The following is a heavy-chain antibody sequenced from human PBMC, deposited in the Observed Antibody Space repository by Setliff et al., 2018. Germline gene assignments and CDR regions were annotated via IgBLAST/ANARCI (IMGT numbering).Heavy chain of an antibody. CDR3: ARERAGGRGFTFGAIYYYYGMDV. V-gene: IGHV1-18*01. Sequence: ASVKVSCKDSGYTFSTYGISWVRQAPGQGLGWMGWISAYNGNTNYAQNLQGRVTMTRDTSMSTVYMELSSLRFEDTAVYYCARERAGGRGFTFGAIYYYYGMDVWGQGTTVTVSS. CDR2: ISAYNGNT. CDR1: GYTFSTYG. D-gene: IGHD3-16*01. J-gene: IGHJ6*02.